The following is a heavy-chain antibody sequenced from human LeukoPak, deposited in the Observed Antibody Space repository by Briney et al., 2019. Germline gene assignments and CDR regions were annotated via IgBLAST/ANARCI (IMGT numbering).Heavy chain of an antibody. CDR2: INPNSGGT. V-gene: IGHV1-2*02. CDR1: GYTFTGYY. Sequence: ASVKVSCKASGYTFTGYYMHWVRQAPGQGLERMGWINPNSGGTNYAQKFQGRVTMTRDTSISTAYMELSRLRSDDTAVYYCARVRYSSGWSVWYFDLWGRGTLVTVSS. D-gene: IGHD6-19*01. J-gene: IGHJ2*01. CDR3: ARVRYSSGWSVWYFDL.